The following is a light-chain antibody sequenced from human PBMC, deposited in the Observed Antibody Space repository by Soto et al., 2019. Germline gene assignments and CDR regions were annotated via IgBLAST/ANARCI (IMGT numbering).Light chain of an antibody. CDR2: GAS. J-gene: IGKJ2*01. CDR1: QSVSSSD. CDR3: QQYASSPLYT. V-gene: IGKV3-20*01. Sequence: EIVLTQSPGTLSLSPGDRATLSCRASQSVSSSDFACYQQKAAQAPRLLIYGASSRATGIPDRCSGSGYWTDFTLTNVRLDPEDFAEYYCQQYASSPLYTFCHGTKLES.